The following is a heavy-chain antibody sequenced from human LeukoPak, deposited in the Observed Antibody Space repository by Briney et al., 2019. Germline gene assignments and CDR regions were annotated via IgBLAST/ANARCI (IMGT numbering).Heavy chain of an antibody. J-gene: IGHJ4*02. CDR2: ISRSGTTI. CDR1: GFTFSSYE. V-gene: IGHV3-48*03. D-gene: IGHD5-18*01. Sequence: GGSLRLSCAASGFTFSSYEMNWVRQAPGKGLEWVSYISRSGTTIYYADSVKGRFTISRDNAKNSLFPQMNSLRAEDTAVYYCVRASGYTYGDFDYWGQGTLVTVSS. CDR3: VRASGYTYGDFDY.